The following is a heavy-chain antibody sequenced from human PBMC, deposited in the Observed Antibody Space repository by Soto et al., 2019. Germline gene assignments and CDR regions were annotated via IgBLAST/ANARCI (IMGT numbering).Heavy chain of an antibody. J-gene: IGHJ4*02. CDR3: ARLWGEGRVVY. CDR1: GGSISSSNW. V-gene: IGHV4-4*02. CDR2: IYPSGNP. D-gene: IGHD3-16*01. Sequence: QVQLQASGPGLVKPSGTLSLTCAVSGGSISSSNWWSWVRQPPGKGLEWIGEIYPSGNPNYNPSLKRRVTMAVDKSRNQVSLKLSSVTAADTAVDTFARLWGEGRVVYWGQGTLVTVSS.